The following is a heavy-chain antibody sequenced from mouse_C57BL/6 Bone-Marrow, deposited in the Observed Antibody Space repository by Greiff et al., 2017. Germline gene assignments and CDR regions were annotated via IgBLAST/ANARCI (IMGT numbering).Heavy chain of an antibody. CDR2: IDPSDSET. V-gene: IGHV1-52*01. D-gene: IGHD2-2*01. CDR1: GYTFTSYW. Sequence: QVQLQQPGAELVRPGSSVKLSCKASGYTFTSYWMHWVKQRPIQGLEWIGNIDPSDSETHYNQKFKDKATLTVDKSSSTAYMQLSSLTSEDSAVYYCARRGRLVSLHWYFDVWGTGTTVTVSS. CDR3: ARRGRLVSLHWYFDV. J-gene: IGHJ1*03.